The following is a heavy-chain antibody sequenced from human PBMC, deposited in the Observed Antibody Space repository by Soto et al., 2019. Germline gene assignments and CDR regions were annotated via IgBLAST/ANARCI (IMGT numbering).Heavy chain of an antibody. J-gene: IGHJ6*02. D-gene: IGHD3-10*01. CDR2: IYWDDDK. V-gene: IGHV2-5*02. CDR1: GFSLSTSGVG. Sequence: QITLKESGPTLVKPTQTLTLTCTFSGFSLSTSGVGVGWIRQPPGKALEWLALIYWDDDKRYSPCLKSRLTITKDTSKNQVVLNMTNMDPVDTATYYCAHGGWLWEGYYYYGMDVWGQGTTVTVSS. CDR3: AHGGWLWEGYYYYGMDV.